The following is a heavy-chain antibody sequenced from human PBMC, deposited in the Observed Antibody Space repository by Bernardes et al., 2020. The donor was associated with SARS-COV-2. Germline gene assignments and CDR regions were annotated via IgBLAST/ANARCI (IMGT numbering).Heavy chain of an antibody. J-gene: IGHJ4*02. CDR3: AREGAAMVTHSFDY. Sequence: GSLRLSCAASGFTFSSYGMHWVRQAPGKGLEWVAVIWYDGSNKYYADSVKGRFTISRDNSKNTLYLQMNSLRAEDTAVYYCAREGAAMVTHSFDYWGQGTLVTVSS. D-gene: IGHD5-18*01. CDR2: IWYDGSNK. CDR1: GFTFSSYG. V-gene: IGHV3-33*01.